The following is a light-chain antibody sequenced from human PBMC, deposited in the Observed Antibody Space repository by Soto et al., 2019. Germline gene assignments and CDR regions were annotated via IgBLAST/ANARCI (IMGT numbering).Light chain of an antibody. Sequence: DIQLTQSPSFLSASVGDRVTITCRASQGISSYLAWYQQTPGKAPKLLIYDASSLESGVPSRFSGSGSGTEFTLTISSLQPDDFATYYCQQYNSYPWTFGQGTKVEIK. J-gene: IGKJ1*01. CDR3: QQYNSYPWT. CDR2: DAS. CDR1: QGISSY. V-gene: IGKV1-9*01.